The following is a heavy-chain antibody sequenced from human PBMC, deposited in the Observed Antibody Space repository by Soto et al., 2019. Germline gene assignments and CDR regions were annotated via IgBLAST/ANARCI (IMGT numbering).Heavy chain of an antibody. CDR2: IYTSGST. Sequence: ETLSLTCPVSGGSISSYYWSWIRQPSGKGLEWIGRIYTSGSTNYNPSLKSRVTMSVDTSKNQFSLKLSSVTAADTAVYYCARVRSSSSWSTRGNWFDPWGQGTLVTVYS. J-gene: IGHJ5*02. CDR1: GGSISSYY. CDR3: ARVRSSSSWSTRGNWFDP. V-gene: IGHV4-4*07. D-gene: IGHD6-13*01.